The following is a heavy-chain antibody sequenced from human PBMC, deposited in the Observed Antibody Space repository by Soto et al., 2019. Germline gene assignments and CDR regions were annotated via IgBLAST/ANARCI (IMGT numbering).Heavy chain of an antibody. CDR1: GGTFSTYA. D-gene: IGHD3-22*01. J-gene: IGHJ4*02. CDR2: IIPLFGTA. V-gene: IGHV1-69*13. CDR3: ARGVNYDSSGYYYFY. Sequence: SVKVSCKASGGTFSTYAIDWVRQAPGQGLEWMGGIIPLFGTAKYAQNFQGRITITADESTNTAYMELRSLRSQDTAVYYCARGVNYDSSGYYYFYWGQGTLVTVSS.